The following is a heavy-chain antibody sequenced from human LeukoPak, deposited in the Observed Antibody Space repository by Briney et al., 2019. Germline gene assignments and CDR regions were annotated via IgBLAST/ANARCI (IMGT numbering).Heavy chain of an antibody. J-gene: IGHJ3*02. Sequence: GGSLRLSCAASGFTFSSYGMHWVRQAPGKGLEWVAVIWYDGSNKYYADSVKGRFTISRDNSKNTLYLQMNSLRAEDTAVYYCAKDMAPGAFDIWGQGTMVTVSS. V-gene: IGHV3-30*02. D-gene: IGHD3-10*01. CDR2: IWYDGSNK. CDR1: GFTFSSYG. CDR3: AKDMAPGAFDI.